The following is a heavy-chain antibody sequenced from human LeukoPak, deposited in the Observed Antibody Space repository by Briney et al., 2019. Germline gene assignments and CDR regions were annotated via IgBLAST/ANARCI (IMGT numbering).Heavy chain of an antibody. Sequence: SETLSLTCAVSGGSISSGGYSWSWIRQPPGKGQEWIGYIYHSGSTYYNPSLKSRVTISVDRSKNQFSLKLSSVTAADTAVYYCARYCSSTSCYTVDYYYGMDVWGQGTTVTVSS. CDR3: ARYCSSTSCYTVDYYYGMDV. D-gene: IGHD2-2*02. CDR2: IYHSGST. V-gene: IGHV4-30-2*01. CDR1: GGSISSGGYS. J-gene: IGHJ6*02.